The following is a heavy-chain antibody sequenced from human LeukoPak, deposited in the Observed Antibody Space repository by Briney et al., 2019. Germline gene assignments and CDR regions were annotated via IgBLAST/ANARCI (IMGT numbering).Heavy chain of an antibody. CDR1: GFIFSSYS. J-gene: IGHJ3*02. D-gene: IGHD6-19*01. CDR2: ISSSSSYI. Sequence: PGESLRLSCAASGFIFSSYSMNWVRQAPGKGLEWVSSISSSSSYIYYADSVKGRFTISRDNAKNSLFLQMNSLRAEDTAVYYCAIKGWRDALDIWGQGTMVTVSS. CDR3: AIKGWRDALDI. V-gene: IGHV3-21*01.